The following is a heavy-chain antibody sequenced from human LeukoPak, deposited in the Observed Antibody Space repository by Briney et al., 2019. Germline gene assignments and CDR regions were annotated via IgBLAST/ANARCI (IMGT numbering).Heavy chain of an antibody. CDR2: FHYSGSN. Sequence: SQTLSLTCTVSGDSVNSSNFFWGWIRQPPGKGLEWIVSFHYSGSNFYNPYLKSRLTISVDPSRNHFSLKLTSVTAADTAVYSCARHEYQVFPPANWFDPWGQGNLVTVSS. CDR3: ARHEYQVFPPANWFDP. D-gene: IGHD6-6*01. J-gene: IGHJ5*02. CDR1: GDSVNSSNFF. V-gene: IGHV4-39*02.